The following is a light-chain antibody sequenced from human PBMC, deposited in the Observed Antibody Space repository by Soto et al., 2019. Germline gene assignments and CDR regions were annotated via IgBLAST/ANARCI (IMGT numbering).Light chain of an antibody. CDR2: GAS. CDR1: QSVNNNY. J-gene: IGKJ4*01. Sequence: EIVLTQSPGTLSLSPGDRATLSCEASQSVNNNYLAWYQHKPGQAPRLLIYGASSRATGIPDRFSGSGSGTDFTLTIRRLEPEDCAVYYCQQYDTSLPYTFGGGTKVEMK. CDR3: QQYDTSLPYT. V-gene: IGKV3-20*01.